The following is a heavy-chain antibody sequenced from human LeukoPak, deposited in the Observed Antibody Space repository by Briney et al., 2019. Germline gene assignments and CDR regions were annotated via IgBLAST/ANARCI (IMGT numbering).Heavy chain of an antibody. V-gene: IGHV3-23*01. CDR3: ANDLGASNGPGLDV. D-gene: IGHD5-18*01. Sequence: GGSLRLSCAASGFTFSSYAMSWVRQAPGKGLEWVSAISGSGGSTYYADSVKGRFTISRDNSKNTLYLQMYSLRAEDTAVYYCANDLGASNGPGLDVWGQGTTVTVSS. J-gene: IGHJ6*02. CDR1: GFTFSSYA. CDR2: ISGSGGST.